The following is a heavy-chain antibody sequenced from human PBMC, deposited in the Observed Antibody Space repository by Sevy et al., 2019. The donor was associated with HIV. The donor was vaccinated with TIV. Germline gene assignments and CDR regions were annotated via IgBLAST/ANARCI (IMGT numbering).Heavy chain of an antibody. CDR2: INPNSGDT. CDR1: GYTFTGQY. D-gene: IGHD5-18*01. V-gene: IGHV1-2*02. J-gene: IGHJ4*02. CDR3: SRDLRLRGYSYGCFDY. Sequence: ASVKVSCKASGYTFTGQYIHWVRQAPGQGLEWMGWINPNSGDTKYAQEFKGRVTMTRVTSISTAYMELSGLKSDDTAVYYCSRDLRLRGYSYGCFDYWGQGTLVTVSS.